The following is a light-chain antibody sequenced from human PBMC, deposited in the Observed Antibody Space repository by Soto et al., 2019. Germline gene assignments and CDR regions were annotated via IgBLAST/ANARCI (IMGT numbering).Light chain of an antibody. CDR2: DVT. CDR1: SSDIGGSNF. J-gene: IGLJ2*01. CDR3: CSYTGRVV. V-gene: IGLV2-11*01. Sequence: QSVLPQPRSVSGSPGQSVTISCTGTSSDIGGSNFVSWYQQHPGKAPKLMIYDVTKRPSGVPDRFSGSKSGNTASLTISGLQAGAEADYYCCSYTGRVVFGGGTK.